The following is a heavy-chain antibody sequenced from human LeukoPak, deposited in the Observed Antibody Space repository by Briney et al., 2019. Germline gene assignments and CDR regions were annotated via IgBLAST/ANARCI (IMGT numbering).Heavy chain of an antibody. V-gene: IGHV3-23*01. CDR1: GFTFSDYY. CDR3: VGYSYGYGY. CDR2: ISGSGGST. D-gene: IGHD5-18*01. Sequence: GGSLRLSCAASGFTFSDYYMSWIRQAPGKGLEWVSAISGSGGSTYYADSVKGRFTISRDNFKNTLYLQMNSLRAEDTAVYYCVGYSYGYGYWGQGTLVTVSS. J-gene: IGHJ4*02.